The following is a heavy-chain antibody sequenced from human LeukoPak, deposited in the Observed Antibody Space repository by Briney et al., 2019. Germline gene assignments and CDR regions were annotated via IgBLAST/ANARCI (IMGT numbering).Heavy chain of an antibody. J-gene: IGHJ4*02. D-gene: IGHD3-16*01. CDR2: ISGTGGTT. V-gene: IGHV3-23*01. CDR3: AKGYYDYVWGSYFDY. CDR1: GFTFSSYA. Sequence: GGSLRLSCAASGFTFSSYAMSWVRQAPGKGLEWLSGISGTGGTTYYADSVKGRFTISRDNSKNTLYLQMNSLRAEDTAVYYCAKGYYDYVWGSYFDYWGQGTLVTVSS.